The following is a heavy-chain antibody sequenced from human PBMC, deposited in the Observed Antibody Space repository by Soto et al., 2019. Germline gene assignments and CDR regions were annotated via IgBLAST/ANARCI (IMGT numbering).Heavy chain of an antibody. D-gene: IGHD6-6*01. CDR1: GGSISSYY. Sequence: SETLSLTCTVSGGSISSYYWSWIRQPPGKGLEWIGYIYYSGSTNYNPSLKSRVTISVDTSKNQFSLKLSPVTAADTAVYYCAREDWSSSSVRGQGTLVTVSS. V-gene: IGHV4-59*01. CDR3: AREDWSSSSV. CDR2: IYYSGST. J-gene: IGHJ4*02.